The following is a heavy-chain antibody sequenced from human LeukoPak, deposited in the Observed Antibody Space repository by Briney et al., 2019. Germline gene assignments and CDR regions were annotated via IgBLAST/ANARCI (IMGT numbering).Heavy chain of an antibody. CDR1: GFTFSSYN. D-gene: IGHD1-26*01. CDR3: AIDAWELPLDAFDI. J-gene: IGHJ3*02. V-gene: IGHV3-48*02. Sequence: QPGGSLRLSCAASGFTFSSYNMNWVRQAPGKGLEWVSYISPSGTTIYYADSVKGRFTISRDNAKNSLYLQMNSLRDEDTAVYYCAIDAWELPLDAFDIWGQGTMDTVSS. CDR2: ISPSGTTI.